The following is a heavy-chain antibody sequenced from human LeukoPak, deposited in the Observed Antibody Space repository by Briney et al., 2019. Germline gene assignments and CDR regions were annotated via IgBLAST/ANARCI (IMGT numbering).Heavy chain of an antibody. J-gene: IGHJ6*03. CDR3: ARGYSYGVIYYYYYMDV. D-gene: IGHD5-18*01. V-gene: IGHV4-34*01. Sequence: PSETLSLTCAVYGGSFSGYYWSWIRQPPGKGLEWIGEINHSGSTNYNPSLKSRVNISVDTSKNQFSLKLSSVTAADTAVYYCARGYSYGVIYYYYYMDVWGKGTTVTVPS. CDR1: GGSFSGYY. CDR2: INHSGST.